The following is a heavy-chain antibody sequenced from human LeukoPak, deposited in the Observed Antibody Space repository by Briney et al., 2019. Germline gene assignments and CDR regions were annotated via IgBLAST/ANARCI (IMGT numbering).Heavy chain of an antibody. CDR2: IYTSGST. Sequence: SETLSLTCAVYGGSFSGYYWSWIRQPAGKGLEWIGRIYTSGSTNYNPSLKSRVTMSVDTSKNQFSLKLSSVTAADTAVYYCARADRNAFDIWGQGTMVTVSS. J-gene: IGHJ3*02. CDR3: ARADRNAFDI. CDR1: GGSFSGYY. V-gene: IGHV4-59*10. D-gene: IGHD3-22*01.